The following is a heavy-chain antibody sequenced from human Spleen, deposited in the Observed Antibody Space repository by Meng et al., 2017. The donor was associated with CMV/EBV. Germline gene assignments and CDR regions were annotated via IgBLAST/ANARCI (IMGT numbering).Heavy chain of an antibody. CDR3: ARGGRGWSGYPDY. CDR2: INPNSGGT. D-gene: IGHD3-3*01. J-gene: IGHJ4*02. Sequence: ASVKVSCKASGYTFTGYYMHWVRQAPGQGLEWMGWINPNSGGTNYAQKFQGRVTMTRDTSISTAYMELRSLRSDDTAMYYCARGGRGWSGYPDYWGQGTLVTVSS. V-gene: IGHV1-2*02. CDR1: GYTFTGYY.